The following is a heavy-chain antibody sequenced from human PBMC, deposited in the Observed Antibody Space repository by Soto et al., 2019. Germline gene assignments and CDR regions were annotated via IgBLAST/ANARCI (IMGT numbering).Heavy chain of an antibody. V-gene: IGHV3-21*01. CDR1: EFTFSSYS. D-gene: IGHD2-15*01. Sequence: EVQMVESGGGLVKPGGSLRLSCAASEFTFSSYSMNWVRQAPGKGLEWVSFISSSSSYIYYADSVKGRFTISRDNAKNSLYLQMNRLRVEDAAVYYCTRGPVAYWYFDLWGRGTLVSVSS. CDR2: ISSSSSYI. J-gene: IGHJ2*01. CDR3: TRGPVAYWYFDL.